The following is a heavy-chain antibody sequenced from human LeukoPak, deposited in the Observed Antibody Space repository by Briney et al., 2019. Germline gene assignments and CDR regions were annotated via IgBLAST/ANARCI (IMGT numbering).Heavy chain of an antibody. D-gene: IGHD3-22*01. CDR3: ARFNYYDSSGYPYYYYGMDV. J-gene: IGHJ6*02. CDR2: IKQDGSEE. Sequence: GGSLRLSCAASGFSLRSSWMAWVRQAPGKGLEWVANIKQDGSEEHYVDSVKGRFTISRDNAKNSLYLQMNSLRAEDTAVYYCARFNYYDSSGYPYYYYGMDVWGQGTTVTVSS. CDR1: GFSLRSSW. V-gene: IGHV3-7*01.